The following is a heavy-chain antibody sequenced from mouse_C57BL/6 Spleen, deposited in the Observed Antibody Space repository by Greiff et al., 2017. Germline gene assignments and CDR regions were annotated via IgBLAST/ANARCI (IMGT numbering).Heavy chain of an antibody. J-gene: IGHJ4*01. CDR2: IYPGSGST. CDR1: GYTFTSYW. Sequence: QVQLKESGAELVKPGASVKMSCKASGYTFTSYWITWVKQRPGQGLEWIGDIYPGSGSTNYNEKFKSKATLTVDTSSSTAYMQLSSLTAEDSAVYYCARLHYGSSYRAMDYWGQGTSVTVSS. CDR3: ARLHYGSSYRAMDY. D-gene: IGHD1-1*01. V-gene: IGHV1-55*01.